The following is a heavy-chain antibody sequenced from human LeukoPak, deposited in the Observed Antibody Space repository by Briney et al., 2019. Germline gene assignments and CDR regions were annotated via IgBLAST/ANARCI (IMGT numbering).Heavy chain of an antibody. CDR1: GYTFTCYY. Sequence: ASVKVSCKASGYTFTCYYMHWVRQAPGQGLEWMGRINPNSGGTNYAQKFQGRVTMTRDTSISTAYMELSRLRSDDTAVYYCAREESSYGSAGDYWGQGTLVTVSS. V-gene: IGHV1-2*06. CDR2: INPNSGGT. D-gene: IGHD5-18*01. CDR3: AREESSYGSAGDY. J-gene: IGHJ4*02.